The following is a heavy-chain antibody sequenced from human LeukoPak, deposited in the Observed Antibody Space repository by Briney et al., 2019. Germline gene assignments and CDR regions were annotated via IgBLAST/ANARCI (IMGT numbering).Heavy chain of an antibody. V-gene: IGHV3-23*01. CDR3: ARASDYDSGGYYIGGTFDY. Sequence: GGSLRLSCAASGFTFSNYAMSWVRQAPGKGLEWVSSISGSGGSTDYADSVKGRFTISRDNSKKTLYLRMNSLRAEDTAVYYCARASDYDSGGYYIGGTFDYWGQGTLVTVSS. CDR2: ISGSGGST. CDR1: GFTFSNYA. D-gene: IGHD3-22*01. J-gene: IGHJ4*02.